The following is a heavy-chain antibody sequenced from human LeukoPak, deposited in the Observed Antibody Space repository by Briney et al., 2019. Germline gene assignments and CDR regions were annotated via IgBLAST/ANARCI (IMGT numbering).Heavy chain of an antibody. J-gene: IGHJ4*02. CDR2: INGRGDDP. CDR1: GFTFSTYA. Sequence: GGSLRLSCVASGFTFSTYAMSWVRQAPGKGLEWISTINGRGDDPFHADSVKGRFTISRDTTKNTLYLRMSSLRAADTAMYFCVRMRGPERRHCFDYWSQGALLIVSS. D-gene: IGHD2-2*01. V-gene: IGHV3-23*01. CDR3: VRMRGPERRHCFDY.